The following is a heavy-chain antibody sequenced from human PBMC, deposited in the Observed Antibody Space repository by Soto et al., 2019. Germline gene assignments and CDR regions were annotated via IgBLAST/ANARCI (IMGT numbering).Heavy chain of an antibody. CDR2: IKQDGSEK. Sequence: PGGSLRLSCAASGFTFSSYWMSWVRQAPGKGLEWVANIKQDGSEKYYVDSVKGRFTISRDNAKNSLYLQMNSLRAEDTAVYYCARVELHVPVWFGELPRVFDYWGQGTLVTVSS. V-gene: IGHV3-7*01. J-gene: IGHJ4*02. CDR3: ARVELHVPVWFGELPRVFDY. CDR1: GFTFSSYW. D-gene: IGHD3-10*01.